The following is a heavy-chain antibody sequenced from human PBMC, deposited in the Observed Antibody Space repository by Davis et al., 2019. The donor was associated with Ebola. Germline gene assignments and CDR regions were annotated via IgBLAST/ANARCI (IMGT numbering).Heavy chain of an antibody. CDR2: TYYRSKWYF. J-gene: IGHJ3*01. D-gene: IGHD2-21*01. CDR1: GDSVSRYGTA. Sequence: SCAISGDSVSRYGTAWNWIRQSPSRGLEWLGRTYYRSKWYFNYAESLEGRITVIPDTSKNQFSLLLTSLTPDDTAIYFCARDPPGDQSYDVWGQGTMVTVSS. V-gene: IGHV6-1*01. CDR3: ARDPPGDQSYDV.